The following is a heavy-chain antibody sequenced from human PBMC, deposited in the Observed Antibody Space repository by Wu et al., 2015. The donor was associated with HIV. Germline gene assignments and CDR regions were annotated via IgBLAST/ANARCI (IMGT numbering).Heavy chain of an antibody. J-gene: IGHJ5*01. CDR3: ARELDDPLIMVRAGFDS. V-gene: IGHV1-69*05. CDR2: VIPMFGTT. D-gene: IGHD3-10*01. CDR1: GGIFSSHS. Sequence: QVQLIQSGAEMKEALGSSVKVSCKASGGIFSSHSINWLRQAPGQGLDWMGSVIPMFGTTKYAQKFQDRVKITTDEFTTTTYMELSRLRSEDTAIYYCARELDDPLIMVRAGFDSWGQGTLVTVSS.